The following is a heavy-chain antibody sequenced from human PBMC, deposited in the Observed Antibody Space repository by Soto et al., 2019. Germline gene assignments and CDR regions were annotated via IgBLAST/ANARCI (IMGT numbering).Heavy chain of an antibody. CDR2: ISGSGGST. J-gene: IGHJ4*02. D-gene: IGHD6-19*01. CDR3: ARRSSGCFFDY. CDR1: GFTFSSYA. V-gene: IGHV3-23*01. Sequence: EVQLLESGGGLVQPGGSLRLSCAASGFTFSSYAMTWVRQAPGKGLEWVSIISGSGGSTYYADSVKGRFTISRDNSKNTLYLQMNRLRAEDTAVYYCARRSSGCFFDYWGQGTLVTVSS.